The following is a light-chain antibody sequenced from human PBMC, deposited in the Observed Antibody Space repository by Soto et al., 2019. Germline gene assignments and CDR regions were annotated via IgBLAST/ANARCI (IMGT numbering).Light chain of an antibody. CDR3: QQYDNWPPLT. CDR2: WAS. J-gene: IGKJ4*01. Sequence: DIVMTQSPDSLAVSLGERATINCKSSQSVLYSSNNKNYLAWYQQKPGQPPKLLIFWASTRESGVPDRFSGSGSGTEFTLTISTLQSENFAVYYCQQYDNWPPLTFGGGTKVDIK. V-gene: IGKV4-1*01. CDR1: QSVLYSSNNKNY.